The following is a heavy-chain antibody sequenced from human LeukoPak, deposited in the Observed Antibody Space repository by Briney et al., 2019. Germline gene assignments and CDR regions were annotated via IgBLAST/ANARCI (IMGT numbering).Heavy chain of an antibody. D-gene: IGHD2-2*01. J-gene: IGHJ4*02. CDR3: ARGVVVPAAIGGYYFDF. CDR1: GGSISSYY. Sequence: SETLSLTCTVSGGSISSYYWSWLRQPPGKGLEWIGYIYYSGSTNYNPSLKSRVTISVDTSKNQFSLKLSSVTAADTAVYYCARGVVVPAAIGGYYFDFWGQGTLVTVSS. CDR2: IYYSGST. V-gene: IGHV4-59*01.